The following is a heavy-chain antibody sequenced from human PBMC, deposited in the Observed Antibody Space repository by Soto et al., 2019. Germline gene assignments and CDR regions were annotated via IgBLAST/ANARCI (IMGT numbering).Heavy chain of an antibody. CDR3: AKRIVVVPAAMLGYGMDV. Sequence: WGSLRLSWAASGFTFSSYGIHWVLQAPGKGLEWVAVISYDGSNKYYADSVKGRFTISRDNSKNTLYLQMNSLRAEDTAVYYCAKRIVVVPAAMLGYGMDVWGQGTTVTVS. V-gene: IGHV3-30*18. J-gene: IGHJ6*02. CDR1: GFTFSSYG. CDR2: ISYDGSNK. D-gene: IGHD2-2*01.